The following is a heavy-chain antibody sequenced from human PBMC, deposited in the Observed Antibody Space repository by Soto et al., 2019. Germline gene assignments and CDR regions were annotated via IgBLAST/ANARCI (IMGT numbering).Heavy chain of an antibody. V-gene: IGHV3-48*03. J-gene: IGHJ4*02. D-gene: IGHD3-22*01. CDR3: ARGDRITMITAFFDY. CDR2: ISSSGSTI. Sequence: HPGGSLRLSCAASGFTFSSYEMNWVRQAPGKGLEWVSYISSSGSTIYYADSVKGRFTISRDNAKNSLYLQMNSLRAEDTAVYYCARGDRITMITAFFDYWGQGTLVTVSS. CDR1: GFTFSSYE.